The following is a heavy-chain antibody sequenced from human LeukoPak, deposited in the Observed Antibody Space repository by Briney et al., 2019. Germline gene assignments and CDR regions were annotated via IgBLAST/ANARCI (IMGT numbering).Heavy chain of an antibody. CDR1: GGSFSGYY. J-gene: IGHJ3*02. Sequence: PSETLSLTCAVYGGSFSGYYWSWIRQPPGKGLEWIGEINHSGSTNYNPSLKSRVTISVDTSKSQFSLKLSSVTAADTAVYYCVGEATVAAKNHAFDIWGQGTMVTVSS. CDR2: INHSGST. CDR3: VGEATVAAKNHAFDI. V-gene: IGHV4-34*01. D-gene: IGHD4-23*01.